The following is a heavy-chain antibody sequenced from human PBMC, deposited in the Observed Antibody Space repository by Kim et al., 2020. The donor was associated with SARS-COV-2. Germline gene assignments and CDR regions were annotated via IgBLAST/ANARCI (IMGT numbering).Heavy chain of an antibody. D-gene: IGHD3-10*01. J-gene: IGHJ5*02. CDR3: ARDRLLWRQSGWFDP. Sequence: DSVKGRFTISRDNSKNALYLQMNSLRAEDTAVYYCARDRLLWRQSGWFDPWGQGTLVTVSS. V-gene: IGHV3-30*07.